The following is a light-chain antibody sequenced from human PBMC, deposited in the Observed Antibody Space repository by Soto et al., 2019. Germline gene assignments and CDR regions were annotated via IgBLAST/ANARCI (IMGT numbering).Light chain of an antibody. CDR3: LLSYSGARV. CDR2: DTS. J-gene: IGLJ2*01. Sequence: QAVVTQEPSLTVSPGGTVTLTCGSSTGAVTSGHYPYWFQQNPGRAPRTLIYDTSNKQSWTPARFSGSLLGDKAALTLSGAQPEDEAEYYCLLSYSGARVFGGGTKVTVL. V-gene: IGLV7-46*01. CDR1: TGAVTSGHY.